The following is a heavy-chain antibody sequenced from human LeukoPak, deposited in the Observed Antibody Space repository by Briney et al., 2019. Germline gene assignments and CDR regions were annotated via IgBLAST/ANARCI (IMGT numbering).Heavy chain of an antibody. J-gene: IGHJ4*02. V-gene: IGHV1-2*02. CDR3: ARDGPGKKSNYDY. CDR1: GYTFTGYY. Sequence: ASVKVSCKASGYTFTGYYMHWVRQAPGQGLEWMGWINPNSGGTNYAQKFQGRVTMTRDTSISTAYMELSRLRSDGTAVYYCARDGPGKKSNYDYWGQGTLVTVSS. CDR2: INPNSGGT.